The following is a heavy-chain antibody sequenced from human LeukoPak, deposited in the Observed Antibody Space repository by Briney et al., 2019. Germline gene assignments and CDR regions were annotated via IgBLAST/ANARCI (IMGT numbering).Heavy chain of an antibody. Sequence: ASVKVSCKASGYTFTSYDINWVRQATGQGLEWMGWMNPNSGNTGYAQKFQGRVTMTRNTSISTAYMELSSLRSEDTAVYYCARTYDILTGYHDYWGQGTLVTVPS. V-gene: IGHV1-8*01. CDR1: GYTFTSYD. CDR2: MNPNSGNT. J-gene: IGHJ4*02. D-gene: IGHD3-9*01. CDR3: ARTYDILTGYHDY.